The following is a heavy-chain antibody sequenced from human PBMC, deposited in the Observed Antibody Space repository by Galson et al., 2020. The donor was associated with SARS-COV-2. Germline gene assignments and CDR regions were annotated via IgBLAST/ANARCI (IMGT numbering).Heavy chain of an antibody. Sequence: GESLKISCAASGFTFSSYRMHWVRPAPGKGLEWVAVIWYDGSNKYYADPVKGRFTISRDNSKNTRYLQMNSLRAEDKAVYYCARGNAGSGGRSCGLYYCYMGVWGKGTTVTISS. V-gene: IGHV3-33*01. CDR2: IWYDGSNK. J-gene: IGHJ6*03. CDR3: ARGNAGSGGRSCGLYYCYMGV. D-gene: IGHD6-13*01. CDR1: GFTFSSYR.